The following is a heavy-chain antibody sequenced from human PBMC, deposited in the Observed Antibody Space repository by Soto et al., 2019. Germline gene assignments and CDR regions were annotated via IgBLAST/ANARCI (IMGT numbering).Heavy chain of an antibody. CDR1: GGSISSGDYY. V-gene: IGHV4-30-4*01. J-gene: IGHJ5*02. CDR2: IYYSGST. Sequence: SETLSLTCTVSGGSISSGDYYWSWIRQPPGKGLEWIGYIYYSGSTYYNPSLKSRVTISVDTSKNQFSLKLSSVTAADTAVYYCARDPSMVRGVIHSSWFDPWGQGTLVTVSS. CDR3: ARDPSMVRGVIHSSWFDP. D-gene: IGHD3-10*01.